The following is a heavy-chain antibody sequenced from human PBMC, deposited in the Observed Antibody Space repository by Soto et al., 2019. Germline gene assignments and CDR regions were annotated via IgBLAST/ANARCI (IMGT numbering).Heavy chain of an antibody. D-gene: IGHD3-22*01. J-gene: IGHJ3*02. CDR2: ISSSSSTI. V-gene: IGHV3-48*02. CDR3: ARDSYYYDSSGYYSDAFDI. CDR1: GFTFSSYS. Sequence: GGSLRLSCAASGFTFSSYSMNWVRQAPGKGLEWVSYISSSSSTIYYADSVKGRFTISRDNAKNSLYLQMNSLRDEDTAVYYCARDSYYYDSSGYYSDAFDIWGQGTMVTVSS.